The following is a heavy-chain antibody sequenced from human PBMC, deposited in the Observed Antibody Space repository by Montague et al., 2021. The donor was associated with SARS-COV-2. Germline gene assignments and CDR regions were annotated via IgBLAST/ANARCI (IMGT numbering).Heavy chain of an antibody. V-gene: IGHV3-7*01. J-gene: IGHJ6*02. CDR3: ARMGSSWYVRYYYYYGMDV. CDR1: GFTFSSYW. Sequence: SLRLSCAASGFTFSSYWMSWVRQAPGRGLEWVANIKQDRSEKYYVDSVKGRFTISRDNAKNSLYLQMNSLRAEDTAVYYCARMGSSWYVRYYYYYGMDVWGQGTTVTVSS. CDR2: IKQDRSEK. D-gene: IGHD6-13*01.